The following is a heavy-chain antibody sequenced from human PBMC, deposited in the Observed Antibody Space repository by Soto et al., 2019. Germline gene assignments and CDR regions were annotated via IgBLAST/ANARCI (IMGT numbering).Heavy chain of an antibody. CDR2: ISYDGGSK. Sequence: QVQLVESGGGVARPGRSLTLSCAASGFAFNTYAMHRLRLPPAKGLERVAAISYDGGSKYYADSVRDRFTISRDDSKSTLYLQMNSLRREDTAVYYCARTEGFSNYWYTDWGQGTLVTVSS. CDR1: GFAFNTYA. D-gene: IGHD6-13*01. J-gene: IGHJ4*02. V-gene: IGHV3-30-3*01. CDR3: ARTEGFSNYWYTD.